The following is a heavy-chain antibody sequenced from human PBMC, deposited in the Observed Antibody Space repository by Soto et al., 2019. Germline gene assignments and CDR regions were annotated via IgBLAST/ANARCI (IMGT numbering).Heavy chain of an antibody. J-gene: IGHJ5*02. Sequence: PGGSLRLSCAASGFTFSSYAMSWVRQAPGKGLEWVSAISGSGGSTYYADSVKGRFTISRDNSKNTLYLQMNSLRAEDTAVYYCVKDPLASSGSYWGGSYNWFDPWGQGPLVTVSS. CDR3: VKDPLASSGSYWGGSYNWFDP. D-gene: IGHD1-26*01. CDR2: ISGSGGST. V-gene: IGHV3-23*01. CDR1: GFTFSSYA.